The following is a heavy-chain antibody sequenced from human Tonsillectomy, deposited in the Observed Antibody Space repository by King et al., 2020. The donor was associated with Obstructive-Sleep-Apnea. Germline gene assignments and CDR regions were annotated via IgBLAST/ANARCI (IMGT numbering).Heavy chain of an antibody. CDR1: GFTFSSYG. V-gene: IGHV3-30*02. Sequence: VQLVESGGGVVQPGRSLRLSCAASGFTFSSYGMHWVRQAPDKGLEWVAFIRYDGSNKYYAYSVKGRFTISRDNSKNTLYLQMNSLRAEDTAVYYCAESVPPIHAGREVDYYYGMDVWGQGTTVTVSS. J-gene: IGHJ6*02. CDR2: IRYDGSNK. CDR3: AESVPPIHAGREVDYYYGMDV. D-gene: IGHD1-26*01.